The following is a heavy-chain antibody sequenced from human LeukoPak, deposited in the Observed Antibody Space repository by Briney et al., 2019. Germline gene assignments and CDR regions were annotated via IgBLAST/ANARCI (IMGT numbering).Heavy chain of an antibody. V-gene: IGHV4-59*08. J-gene: IGHJ4*02. CDR2: IYYSGST. CDR3: ARSHSSGWYDVYFDY. Sequence: SETLSLTCTVSGGSISSYYWSWIRQSPGKGLEWIGYIYYSGSTNYNPSLKSRVTISVDTSKNQFSLKLSSVTAADTAVYYCARSHSSGWYDVYFDYWGQGTLVTVSS. CDR1: GGSISSYY. D-gene: IGHD6-19*01.